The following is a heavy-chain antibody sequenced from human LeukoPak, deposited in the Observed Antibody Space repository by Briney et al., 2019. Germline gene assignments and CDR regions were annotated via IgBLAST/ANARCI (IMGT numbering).Heavy chain of an antibody. Sequence: PGGSLRLSCAASGFTFSSYGMHWVRQAPGKGLEWVAVISYDGSNKYYADSVKGRFTISRDNAKNSLYLQMNSLRAEDTAVYYCARVRRQRGYSGYEPHAFDIWGQGTMVTVSS. J-gene: IGHJ3*02. CDR2: ISYDGSNK. CDR3: ARVRRQRGYSGYEPHAFDI. D-gene: IGHD5-12*01. V-gene: IGHV3-30*03. CDR1: GFTFSSYG.